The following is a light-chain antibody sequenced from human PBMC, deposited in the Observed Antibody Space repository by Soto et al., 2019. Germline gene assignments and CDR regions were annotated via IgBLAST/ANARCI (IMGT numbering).Light chain of an antibody. J-gene: IGKJ1*01. CDR3: QQSTSHSTS. V-gene: IGKV1-5*03. CDR1: QTISSW. CDR2: KAS. Sequence: DIQMTQSPSTLSGSVGDRVTIPCRASQTISSWLAWYQQKPGKAPKLLIYKASTLKSGVPSRFSGSGSGTEFTLTISSLQPDDFATYYCQQSTSHSTSFGQGTKVDIK.